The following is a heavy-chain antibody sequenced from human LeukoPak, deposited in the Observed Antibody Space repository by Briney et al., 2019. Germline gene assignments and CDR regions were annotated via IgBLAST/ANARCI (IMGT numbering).Heavy chain of an antibody. CDR3: ARGRPYGDYVFDY. J-gene: IGHJ4*02. CDR1: GGSISSYY. CDR2: IYYTGST. V-gene: IGHV4-59*01. Sequence: SETLSLTCTVSGGSISSYYWSWIRQPPGKGLEWIGYIYYTGSTNYNPSLKSRVTMSVDTSKNQFSLKLSSVTAADTAVYYCARGRPYGDYVFDYWGQGTLVTVSS. D-gene: IGHD4-17*01.